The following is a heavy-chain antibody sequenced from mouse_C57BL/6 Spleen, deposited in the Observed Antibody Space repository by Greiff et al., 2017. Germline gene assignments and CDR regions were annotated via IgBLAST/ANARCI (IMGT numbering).Heavy chain of an antibody. CDR2: IDPADSYT. V-gene: IGHV1-59*01. CDR1: GYTFTSYW. D-gene: IGHD2-3*01. CDR3: AKIDGPHYFDY. Sequence: VKLQESGAELVRPGTSVKLSCKASGYTFTSYWMHWVKQRPGQGLEWIGVIDPADSYTNYNQKFKGKATLTADTSSSTAYMQLSSLTSEDSAVYYCAKIDGPHYFDYWGQGTTLTVSS. J-gene: IGHJ2*01.